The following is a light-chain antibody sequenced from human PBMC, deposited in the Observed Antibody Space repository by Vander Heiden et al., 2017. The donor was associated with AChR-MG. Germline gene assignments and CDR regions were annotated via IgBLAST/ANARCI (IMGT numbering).Light chain of an antibody. V-gene: IGKV3-11*01. CDR2: DAS. CDR3: QQRTNWLEGFT. CDR1: ERVSSN. J-gene: IGKJ3*01. Sequence: PGEGATLSCRASERVSSNLAWYQQKPGQAPRLLIYDASNRATGIPARFSGSGSGTDFTLTISSLEPEDFAVYYCQQRTNWLEGFTFGPGTKVDIK.